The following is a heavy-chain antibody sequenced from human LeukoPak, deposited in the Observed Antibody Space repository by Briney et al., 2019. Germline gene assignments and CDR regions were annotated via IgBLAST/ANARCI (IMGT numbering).Heavy chain of an antibody. D-gene: IGHD5-18*01. Sequence: GRSLKLSCAASGFTFSNYALNWVRQAPGKGLEWVSSISSSSSYIYYADSVKGRFTISRDNAKNSLYLQMNSLKFEDTAVYYCSQAPYTTMDWGQGTLVTVSS. CDR2: ISSSSSYI. CDR1: GFTFSNYA. CDR3: SQAPYTTMD. J-gene: IGHJ4*02. V-gene: IGHV3-21*03.